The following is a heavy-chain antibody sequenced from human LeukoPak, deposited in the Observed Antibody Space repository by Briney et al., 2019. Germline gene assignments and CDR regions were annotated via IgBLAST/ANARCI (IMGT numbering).Heavy chain of an antibody. CDR3: ARGYSSSWGPAS. CDR1: GGSFSGYY. CDR2: INHSGST. J-gene: IGHJ4*02. V-gene: IGHV4-34*01. D-gene: IGHD6-13*01. Sequence: PSETLSLTCAVYGGSFSGYYWSWIRQPPGKGLEWIGEINHSGSTNYNPSLKSRVTISVDTSKNQFSLKLSSVTAADTAVYYCARGYSSSWGPASWGQGTLVTVSS.